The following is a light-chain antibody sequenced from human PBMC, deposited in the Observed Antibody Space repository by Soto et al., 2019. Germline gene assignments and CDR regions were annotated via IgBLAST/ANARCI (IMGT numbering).Light chain of an antibody. V-gene: IGKV1-12*01. J-gene: IGKJ4*01. CDR1: RDISSW. CDR2: AAS. CDR3: QQADSFTLT. Sequence: DIQLTQSPSSVSASVGDRVTITCRASRDISSWLAWYQQKPGQAPNILVFAASTLQRGVPTRFSGRGSGTEFTLTIDSLQPEDFATYYCQQADSFTLTFGGGPKVHIX.